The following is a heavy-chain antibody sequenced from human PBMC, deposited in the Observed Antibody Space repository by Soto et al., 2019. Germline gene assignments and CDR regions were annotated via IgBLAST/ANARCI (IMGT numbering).Heavy chain of an antibody. J-gene: IGHJ4*02. CDR3: ARSQWRRFGVFDY. D-gene: IGHD5-12*01. Sequence: QVQLVQSGAEEKKPGASVKVSCKASGYTFTSYAMHWVRQAPGQRLAWMGWINAGNGNTKYSQKFQGRVTITRDTSASTDYMELSSLRSEDTAVYYCARSQWRRFGVFDYWGQGTLVTVSS. V-gene: IGHV1-3*05. CDR1: GYTFTSYA. CDR2: INAGNGNT.